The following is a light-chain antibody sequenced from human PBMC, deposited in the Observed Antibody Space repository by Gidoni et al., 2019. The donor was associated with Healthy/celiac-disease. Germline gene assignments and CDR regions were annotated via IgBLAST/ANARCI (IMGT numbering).Light chain of an antibody. Sequence: DIVMTQSPDSLAVSLGERATINCKSSQRVLYSSNNKYYLAWYQQKPGQPPKLLIYWASTRESGVPDRFSGSGSGTDFTLTICSLQAEDVAVYYCQQYYSTLGTFGQGTKLEIK. J-gene: IGKJ2*01. V-gene: IGKV4-1*01. CDR2: WAS. CDR1: QRVLYSSNNKYY. CDR3: QQYYSTLGT.